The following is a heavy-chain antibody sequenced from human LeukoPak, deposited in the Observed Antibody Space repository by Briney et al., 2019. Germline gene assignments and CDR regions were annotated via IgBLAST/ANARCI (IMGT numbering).Heavy chain of an antibody. CDR1: GFTFSSYG. CDR2: IWYDGSKK. J-gene: IGHJ4*02. Sequence: PGVSLRLSCATSGFTFSSYGFHWVRQAPIKGLEWVAVIWYDGSKKYYADSVKGRFTISRDDSKNTVYLQMDSLRAEDTAMYYCARDRGDYSDYSDFFDAWGQGTLDTFSS. D-gene: IGHD4-11*01. CDR3: ARDRGDYSDYSDFFDA. V-gene: IGHV3-33*01.